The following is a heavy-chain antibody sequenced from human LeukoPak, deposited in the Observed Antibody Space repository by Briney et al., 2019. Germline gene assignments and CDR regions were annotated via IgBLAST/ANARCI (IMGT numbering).Heavy chain of an antibody. J-gene: IGHJ4*02. Sequence: GGSLRLSCAASGCSFSNYWMSWVRQAPGKGLEWVANIKQDGSEKYYVDSVKGRFTISRDNAKNSLYLQMNSLRAEDTAVYYCARDTPFGYDYGGKSVGFYFDYWGQGTLVTVSS. V-gene: IGHV3-7*01. D-gene: IGHD4-23*01. CDR3: ARDTPFGYDYGGKSVGFYFDY. CDR1: GCSFSNYW. CDR2: IKQDGSEK.